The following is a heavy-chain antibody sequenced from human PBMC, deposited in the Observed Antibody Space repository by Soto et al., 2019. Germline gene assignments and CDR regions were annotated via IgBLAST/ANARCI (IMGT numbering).Heavy chain of an antibody. J-gene: IGHJ4*02. CDR3: AKYDFWFGSKFGY. CDR1: GFTFSSYA. Sequence: PEGSLVRSCAASGFTFSSYAMSWVRQAPGKGLEWVSAISGSGGSTYYADSVKGRFTISRDNSKNTLYLQMNSLRAEDTAVYYCAKYDFWFGSKFGYWREVNLFTAS. CDR2: ISGSGGST. V-gene: IGHV3-23*01. D-gene: IGHD3-3*01.